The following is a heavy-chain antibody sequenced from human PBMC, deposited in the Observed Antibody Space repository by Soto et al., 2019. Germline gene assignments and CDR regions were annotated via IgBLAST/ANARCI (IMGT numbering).Heavy chain of an antibody. CDR2: IYYSGST. Sequence: SETLSLTCTVSGGSISSGDYYWSWIRQPPGKGLEWIGYIYYSGSTYYNPSLKSRVTISVDTSKNQFSLKLSSVTAADTAVYYCAREVYGITGTTFDPWGQGTLVTSPQ. V-gene: IGHV4-30-4*01. CDR3: AREVYGITGTTFDP. CDR1: GGSISSGDYY. J-gene: IGHJ5*02. D-gene: IGHD1-7*01.